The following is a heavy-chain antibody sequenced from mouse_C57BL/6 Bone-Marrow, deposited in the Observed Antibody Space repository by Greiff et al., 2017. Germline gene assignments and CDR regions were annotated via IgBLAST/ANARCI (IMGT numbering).Heavy chain of an antibody. CDR3: ARSGGNYPMDY. J-gene: IGHJ4*01. CDR1: GYTFTSYT. D-gene: IGHD2-1*01. Sequence: QVQLKQSGAELARPGASVKMSCKASGYTFTSYTMHWVKQRPGQGLEWIGYINPSSGYTKYNQKFKDKATLTADKSSSTAYMQLSSLTSEDSAVYYCARSGGNYPMDYWGQGTSVTVSS. V-gene: IGHV1-4*01. CDR2: INPSSGYT.